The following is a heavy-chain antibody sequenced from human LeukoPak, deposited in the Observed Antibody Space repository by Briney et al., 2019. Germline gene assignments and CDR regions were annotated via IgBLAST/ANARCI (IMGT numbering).Heavy chain of an antibody. D-gene: IGHD3-22*01. J-gene: IGHJ4*02. V-gene: IGHV3-30*03. CDR3: ARTPYYDSSGYYHDLDY. CDR1: GFTFNSYG. CDR2: ISYDGSSQ. Sequence: GGSLRLSCAASGFTFNSYGMHWVRQAPGKGLEWVAIISYDGSSQWCAESARGRFTISRDNSKNTLYLQMNSLRAEDTAVYYCARTPYYDSSGYYHDLDYWGQGTLVTVSS.